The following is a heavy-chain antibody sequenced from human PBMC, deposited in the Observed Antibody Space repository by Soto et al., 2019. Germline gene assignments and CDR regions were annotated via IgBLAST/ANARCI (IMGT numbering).Heavy chain of an antibody. Sequence: QLQLQESGPGLVKPSETLSLTCTVSGGSISSSSYYWGWIRQPPGKGLEWIGSIYYSGSTYYNPSLKSRVTISVDTSKNQFSLKLSSVTAADTAVYYCASTMVRGVTPRYYYYYGMDVWGQGTTVTVSS. D-gene: IGHD3-10*01. J-gene: IGHJ6*02. CDR2: IYYSGST. CDR1: GGSISSSSYY. CDR3: ASTMVRGVTPRYYYYYGMDV. V-gene: IGHV4-39*01.